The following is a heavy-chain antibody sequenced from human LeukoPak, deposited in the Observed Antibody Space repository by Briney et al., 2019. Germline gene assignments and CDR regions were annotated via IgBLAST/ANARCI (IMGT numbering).Heavy chain of an antibody. V-gene: IGHV3-74*01. D-gene: IGHD1-26*01. CDR2: INSDGSIT. J-gene: IGHJ6*02. CDR1: GFTFSSYW. Sequence: AGGSLRLSCAASGFTFSSYWMHWVRQAPGKGLVWVSCINSDGSITSYADSVKGRFTISRDNAKNTLYLQMNSLRAEDTAVYYCAKDREWEAPYYYYGMDVWGQGTTVTVSS. CDR3: AKDREWEAPYYYYGMDV.